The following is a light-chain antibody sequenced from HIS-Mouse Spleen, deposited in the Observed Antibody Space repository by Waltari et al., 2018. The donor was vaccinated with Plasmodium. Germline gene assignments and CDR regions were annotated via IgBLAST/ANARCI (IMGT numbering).Light chain of an antibody. V-gene: IGLV3-27*01. J-gene: IGLJ3*02. Sequence: SYELTQPSSVSVSPGQTARITCSGAVLAKKYARWFQQKPGQAALLVIYKDSERPSGIPERFSGSSSGTTVTLTISGAQVEDEADYYCYSAADNNRVFGGGTKLTVL. CDR1: VLAKKY. CDR3: YSAADNNRV. CDR2: KDS.